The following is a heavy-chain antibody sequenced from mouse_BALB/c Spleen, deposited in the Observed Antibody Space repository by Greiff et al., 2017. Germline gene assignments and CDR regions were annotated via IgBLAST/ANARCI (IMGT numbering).Heavy chain of an antibody. CDR1: GYTFTDYA. V-gene: IGHV1S137*01. CDR3: ARDYGYDVRFAY. CDR2: ISTYYGDA. D-gene: IGHD2-2*01. Sequence: VQVVESGAELVRPGVSVKISCKGSGYTFTDYAMHWVKQSHAKSLEWIGVISTYYGDASYNQKFKGKATMTVDKSSSTAYMELARLTSEDSAIYYCARDYGYDVRFAYWGQGTLVTVSA. J-gene: IGHJ3*01.